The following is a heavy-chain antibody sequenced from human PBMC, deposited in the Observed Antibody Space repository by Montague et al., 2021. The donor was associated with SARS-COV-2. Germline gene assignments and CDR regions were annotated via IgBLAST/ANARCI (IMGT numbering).Heavy chain of an antibody. CDR2: IYYSGST. V-gene: IGHV4-39*07. D-gene: IGHD2-2*01. CDR3: ARDGEVVGNWFDP. J-gene: IGHJ5*02. CDR1: GGSISSSSYY. Sequence: SETLSLTCTASGGSISSSSYYWGWIRQPPGKGLEWIGSIYYSGSTYYXPSLKGRVTISVDTSKNQFSLKLSSVTAADTAVYYCARDGEVVGNWFDPWGQGTQVTVSS.